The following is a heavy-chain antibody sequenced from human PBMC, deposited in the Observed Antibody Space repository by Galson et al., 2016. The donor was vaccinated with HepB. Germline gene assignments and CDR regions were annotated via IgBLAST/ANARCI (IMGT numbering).Heavy chain of an antibody. CDR2: IYWDDDK. D-gene: IGHD2-2*01. Sequence: PALVKPTQTLTLTCTYSGFYLTTNVGVGWVRQPPGKGLEWLAIIYWDDDKRYSPSLKGRVSVTKDTSKKEVVFTLTSVDTGDTGIYWCAHRRESVVVLGGWVEFWGQGILVTVSS. J-gene: IGHJ5*01. CDR1: GFYLTTNVG. V-gene: IGHV2-5*02. CDR3: AHRRESVVVLGGWVEF.